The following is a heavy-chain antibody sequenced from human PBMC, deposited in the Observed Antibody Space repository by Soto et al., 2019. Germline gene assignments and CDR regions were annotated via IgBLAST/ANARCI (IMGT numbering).Heavy chain of an antibody. D-gene: IGHD6-13*01. CDR1: GYSFTSYW. V-gene: IGHV5-51*01. Sequence: PGESLKISCKGSGYSFTSYWIGWVRQIPWKGLEWMGIIYPGDSDTRYSPSFQGQVTISADKSISTAYLQWSSLKASDTAMYYCARQDSSSWYFLGSDYYYYGTDVWGERTTVTVSS. CDR3: ARQDSSSWYFLGSDYYYYGTDV. CDR2: IYPGDSDT. J-gene: IGHJ6*04.